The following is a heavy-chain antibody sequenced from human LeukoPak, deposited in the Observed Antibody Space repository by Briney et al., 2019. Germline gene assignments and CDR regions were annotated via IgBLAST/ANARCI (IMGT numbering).Heavy chain of an antibody. Sequence: PGGSLRLSCAASGFTFSSYAMSWVRQAPGKGLEWVANIKQDGSEEYYVDSVKGRFTISRDNAKSSLYLQMNSLRVEDTAVYYCALEGFLEWLPDYWGQETLVTVSS. J-gene: IGHJ4*02. D-gene: IGHD3-3*01. CDR1: GFTFSSYA. CDR2: IKQDGSEE. CDR3: ALEGFLEWLPDY. V-gene: IGHV3-7*01.